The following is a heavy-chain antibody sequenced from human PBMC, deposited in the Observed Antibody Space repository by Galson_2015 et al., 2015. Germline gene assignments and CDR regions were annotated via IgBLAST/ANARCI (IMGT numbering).Heavy chain of an antibody. Sequence: SLRLSCAASGFTFSSYWMSWVRQAPGKGLEWVANIKQDGSEKYYVDSVKGRFTISRDNAKNSLYLQMNSLRAEDTAVYYCARDGIDGSMVTGYYYYYMDVWGKGTTVTVSS. V-gene: IGHV3-7*01. CDR1: GFTFSSYW. CDR2: IKQDGSEK. D-gene: IGHD5-18*01. CDR3: ARDGIDGSMVTGYYYYYMDV. J-gene: IGHJ6*03.